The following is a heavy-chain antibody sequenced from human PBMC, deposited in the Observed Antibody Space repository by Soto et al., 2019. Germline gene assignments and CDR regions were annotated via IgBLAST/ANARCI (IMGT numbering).Heavy chain of an antibody. CDR2: IIRIFGTA. V-gene: IGHV1-69*01. J-gene: IGHJ4*02. CDR1: GGTFSSYA. Sequence: QVQLVQSGAELKKPGSSVKVSCKASGGTFSSYAISWVRQAPGQGREWMGGIIRIFGTANYAQKFQGRVTITADESTSTAYMELSSLRSEDTAVYYCARASLNLGVVRNFDYWGQGTLVTVSS. CDR3: ARASLNLGVVRNFDY. D-gene: IGHD3-3*01.